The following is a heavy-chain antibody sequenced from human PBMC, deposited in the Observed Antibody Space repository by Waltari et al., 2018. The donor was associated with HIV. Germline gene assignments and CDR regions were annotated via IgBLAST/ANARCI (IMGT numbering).Heavy chain of an antibody. V-gene: IGHV4-61*02. CDR1: CGPIARTINS. CDR2: IYPSGST. CDR3: ARAYYDFWSGTGSSGNWFDP. D-gene: IGHD3-3*01. Sequence: GQGLLSASLSPSLTCSVPCGPIARTINSHTWVLQPAGKVLGVIGRIYPSGSTNYNPSLKSRVTISVDTSKNQFALKLRSGTAADTAVYYCARAYYDFWSGTGSSGNWFDPWGQGTLVTVSS. J-gene: IGHJ5*02.